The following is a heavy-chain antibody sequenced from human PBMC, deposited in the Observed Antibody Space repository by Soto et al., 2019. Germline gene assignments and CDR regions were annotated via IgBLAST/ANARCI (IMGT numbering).Heavy chain of an antibody. D-gene: IGHD2-2*01. V-gene: IGHV3-21*01. CDR1: GFAFNDYG. J-gene: IGHJ4*02. CDR2: ISKSDYT. CDR3: AREDSIIIPAVSDF. Sequence: GRSLRLSCTVSGFAFNDYGINWVRQAPGKGLEWVSSISKSDYTYYSDSVKGRFTISRDNAKNSVSLQMNTLRVEDTAVYYCAREDSIIIPAVSDFWGQGTLVTVSS.